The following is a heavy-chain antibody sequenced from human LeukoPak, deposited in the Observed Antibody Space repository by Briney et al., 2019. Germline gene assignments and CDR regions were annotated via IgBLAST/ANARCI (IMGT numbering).Heavy chain of an antibody. V-gene: IGHV3-23*01. CDR2: ISGSGGST. CDR3: ARVSSSWYEYY. J-gene: IGHJ4*02. Sequence: PGGSLRLSCAASGFTFSSYWMSWVRQAPGKGLEWVSAISGSGGSTYYADSVKGRFTISRDNAKNSLYLQMNCLRAEDTAVYYCARVSSSWYEYYWGQGTLVTVSS. CDR1: GFTFSSYW. D-gene: IGHD6-13*01.